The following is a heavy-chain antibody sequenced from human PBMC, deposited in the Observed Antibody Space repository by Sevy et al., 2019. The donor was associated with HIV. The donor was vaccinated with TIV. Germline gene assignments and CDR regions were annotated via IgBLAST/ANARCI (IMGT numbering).Heavy chain of an antibody. Sequence: SETLSLTCTVSGGSISSGGYYWSWIRQHPGKGLEWIGYIYYSGSTYYNPSLKSRVTISVDTSKNQFSLKLSSVTAADTAVYYCARVWLRVVVPAAMDAYFDYWGQGTLVTVSS. J-gene: IGHJ4*02. CDR3: ARVWLRVVVPAAMDAYFDY. CDR2: IYYSGST. CDR1: GGSISSGGYY. D-gene: IGHD2-2*01. V-gene: IGHV4-31*03.